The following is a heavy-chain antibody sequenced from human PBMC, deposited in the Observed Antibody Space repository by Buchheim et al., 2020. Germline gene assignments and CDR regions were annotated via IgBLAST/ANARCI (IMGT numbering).Heavy chain of an antibody. J-gene: IGHJ5*02. V-gene: IGHV4-34*02. CDR1: GESFNNYY. Sequence: QVQLQQWGAGLLRPSETLSLTCSVFGESFNNYYWTWIRQSPGKALEWIGEINHTGSTKYSLSLKSRVIISVDTSKNTFSLKMTSVTAADTAVYYCARGAGGWIFWFDPWGQGTL. CDR3: ARGAGGWIFWFDP. CDR2: INHTGST. D-gene: IGHD5-12*01.